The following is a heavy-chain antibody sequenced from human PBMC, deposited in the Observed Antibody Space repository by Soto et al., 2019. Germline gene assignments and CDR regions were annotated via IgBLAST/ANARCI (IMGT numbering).Heavy chain of an antibody. V-gene: IGHV3-23*01. CDR2: ISGSGGST. D-gene: IGHD3-22*01. Sequence: EVQLLESGGGLVQPGGSLRLSCAASGFTFSSYAMSWVRQAPGKGLEWVSAISGSGGSTYYADSVKGRFTISRDNSKNTLYLQMNSLRAEDTAVYYCAKDSSDNYDSSGYYYYYYYGMDVWGQGTTVTVSS. CDR3: AKDSSDNYDSSGYYYYYYYGMDV. J-gene: IGHJ6*02. CDR1: GFTFSSYA.